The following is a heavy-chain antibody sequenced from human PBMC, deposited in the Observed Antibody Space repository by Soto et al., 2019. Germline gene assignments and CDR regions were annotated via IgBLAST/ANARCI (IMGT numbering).Heavy chain of an antibody. D-gene: IGHD6-13*01. J-gene: IGHJ4*02. CDR3: ASFLSSWFDY. V-gene: IGHV4-4*02. CDR1: GASISTNKW. CDR2: IYHGGTT. Sequence: QVQLQESGPGLVKPSGTLSLTCAVSGASISTNKWWSWVRQPPGKGLEWVGEIYHGGTTNYNPSLKSRVTIFVDESNNQFSLNLSSVTAADTAVYYCASFLSSWFDYWGQGILVTVSS.